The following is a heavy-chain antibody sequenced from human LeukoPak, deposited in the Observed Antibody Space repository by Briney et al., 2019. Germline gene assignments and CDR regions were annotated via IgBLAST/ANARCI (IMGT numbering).Heavy chain of an antibody. V-gene: IGHV3-9*03. Sequence: GGSLRLSCAASGFAFDDYALHWVRQAPGKGLEGVSGISWNSGSIGYADYVKGRFTISRENAKNSLYLQMNSLRAEDMALYYCAKDKWPFGIAVALGPFDYWGQGTLVTVSS. D-gene: IGHD6-19*01. CDR3: AKDKWPFGIAVALGPFDY. CDR1: GFAFDDYA. J-gene: IGHJ4*02. CDR2: ISWNSGSI.